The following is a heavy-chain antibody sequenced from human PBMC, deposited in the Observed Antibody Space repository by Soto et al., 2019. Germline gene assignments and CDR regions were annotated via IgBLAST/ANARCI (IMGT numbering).Heavy chain of an antibody. CDR2: ISGSGGST. Sequence: GGSLRLSCAASGFTFSSYAMSWVRQAPGKGLEWVSAISGSGGSTYYADSVKGRFTISRDNSKNTLYLQMNSLRAEDTAVYYCAKGARARDIVVVPAASLFVPVHYLIFFTPDYWGQGTLVTVSS. D-gene: IGHD2-2*01. J-gene: IGHJ4*02. CDR1: GFTFSSYA. V-gene: IGHV3-23*01. CDR3: AKGARARDIVVVPAASLFVPVHYLIFFTPDY.